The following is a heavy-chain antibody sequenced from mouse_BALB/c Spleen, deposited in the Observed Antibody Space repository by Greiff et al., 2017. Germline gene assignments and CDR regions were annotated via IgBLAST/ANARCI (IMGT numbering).Heavy chain of an antibody. D-gene: IGHD1-1*01. CDR1: GFTFSSFG. V-gene: IGHV5-17*02. Sequence: EVQLKESGGGLVQPGGSRKLSCAASGFTFSSFGMHWVRQAPEKGLEWVAYISSGSSTIYYADTVKGRFTISRDNPKNTLFLQMTSLRSEDTAMYYCARQYYYGSSYYFDYWGQGTTLTVSS. CDR3: ARQYYYGSSYYFDY. CDR2: ISSGSSTI. J-gene: IGHJ2*01.